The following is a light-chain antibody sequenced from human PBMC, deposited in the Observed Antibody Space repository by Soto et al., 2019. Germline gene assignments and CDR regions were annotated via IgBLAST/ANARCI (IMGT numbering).Light chain of an antibody. Sequence: DIPMTQSPSSLSASVGDRVTITCRASQGISNYLAWYQQKPGKVPKLLIYAASTLQSGVPSRFSGSGSGTDFTLTITSLQPEDVATYYCQKYNSAPWTFGQGSKVEIK. CDR1: QGISNY. V-gene: IGKV1-27*01. J-gene: IGKJ1*01. CDR3: QKYNSAPWT. CDR2: AAS.